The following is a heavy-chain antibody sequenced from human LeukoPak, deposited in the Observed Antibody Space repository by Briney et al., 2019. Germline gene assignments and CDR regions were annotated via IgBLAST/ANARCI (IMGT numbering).Heavy chain of an antibody. CDR2: IYYSGTT. D-gene: IGHD4-11*01. J-gene: IGHJ6*02. CDR3: ARSYSNSYYFYGMDV. V-gene: IGHV4-59*01. CDR1: GVSISSYW. Sequence: SETLSLTCTVSGVSISSYWWSWIRQPPGKGLEWIGYIYYSGTTNYNPSLKSRVTISVDTSKNQFSLKLGSVTAADTAVYYCARSYSNSYYFYGMDVWGQGTTVTVSS.